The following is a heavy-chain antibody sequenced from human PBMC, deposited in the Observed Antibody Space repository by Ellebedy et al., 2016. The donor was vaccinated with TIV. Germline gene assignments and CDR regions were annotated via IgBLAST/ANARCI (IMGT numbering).Heavy chain of an antibody. J-gene: IGHJ6*02. Sequence: SVKVSXXASGGSFSNYSISWLRQAPGQGLEWTGGIVPIFGAAVYAQKFQDRLTITADTSTSTAYMELTSLRSEDTAVFYCARDIGYCGSNRCPNFQGMDVWGQGTTVTVSS. D-gene: IGHD2-2*03. CDR2: IVPIFGAA. CDR3: ARDIGYCGSNRCPNFQGMDV. CDR1: GGSFSNYS. V-gene: IGHV1-69*06.